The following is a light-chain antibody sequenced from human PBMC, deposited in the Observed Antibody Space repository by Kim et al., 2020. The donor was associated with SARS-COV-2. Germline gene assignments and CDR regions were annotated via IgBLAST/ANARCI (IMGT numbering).Light chain of an antibody. CDR1: QDIHYY. J-gene: IGKJ2*01. Sequence: DIQMTQSPSSLSASVGDRVSITCQASQDIHYYLNWYQQKPGKAPKLLIYDASKLGTGVPSRFSGSGSGTDFTLTINSLQPEDIATYYCQQDDLLPPSVTFGQETKLDIK. CDR3: QQDDLLPPSVT. CDR2: DAS. V-gene: IGKV1-33*01.